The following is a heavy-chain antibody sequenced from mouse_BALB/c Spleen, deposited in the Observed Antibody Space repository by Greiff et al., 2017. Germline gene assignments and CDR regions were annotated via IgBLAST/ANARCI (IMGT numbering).Heavy chain of an antibody. V-gene: IGHV7-1*02. J-gene: IGHJ4*01. CDR3: ARDAGAMDY. CDR2: SRNKANDYTT. CDR1: GFTFSGFY. Sequence: EVKVVESGGGLVQPGGSLRLSCATSGFTFSGFYMAWVRQPPGKRLEWIAASRNKANDYTTEYSASVKGQFIVSRDTSHSILYFQMNALRAEDTAIYCCARDAGAMDYWGQGTSVTVSS.